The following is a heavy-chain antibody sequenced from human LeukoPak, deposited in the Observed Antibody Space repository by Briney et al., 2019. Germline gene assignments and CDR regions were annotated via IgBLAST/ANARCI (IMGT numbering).Heavy chain of an antibody. V-gene: IGHV3-30-3*01. Sequence: PGGSLRLSCAASGFTFSSYAMHWVRQAPGKGLEWVAVISYDGSNKYYADSVKGRFTISRDNSKNTLYLQMNRVRAEDTAVCYCARGGYCSGGSCRTLYGMDVWGQGSTVTVSS. D-gene: IGHD2-15*01. J-gene: IGHJ6*01. CDR3: ARGGYCSGGSCRTLYGMDV. CDR2: ISYDGSNK. CDR1: GFTFSSYA.